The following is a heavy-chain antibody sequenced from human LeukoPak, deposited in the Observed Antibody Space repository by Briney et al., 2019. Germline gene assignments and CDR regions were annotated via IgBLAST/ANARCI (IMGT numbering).Heavy chain of an antibody. J-gene: IGHJ4*02. CDR1: GFTLSDYY. V-gene: IGHV3-11*01. CDR2: ISSSGGTI. CDR3: ASQLITMVRGVITDY. Sequence: GGSLRLSCAASGFTLSDYYMSWIRQAPGKGLEWVSYISSSGGTIYYADSVKGRFTISRDNAKNSLYLQMNSLRAEDTAVYYCASQLITMVRGVITDYWGQGTLVTVSS. D-gene: IGHD3-10*01.